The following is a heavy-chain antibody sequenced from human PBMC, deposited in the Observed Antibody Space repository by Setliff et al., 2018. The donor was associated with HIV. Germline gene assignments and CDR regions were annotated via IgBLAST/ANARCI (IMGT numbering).Heavy chain of an antibody. V-gene: IGHV1-46*01. J-gene: IGHJ5*02. Sequence: GASVKVSCKASGGTFSSYSITWVRQAPGQGLEWMGKINPAGNPTSYAQKFQGRLTMTRDTSTSTVYMELSSLRSEDTAVYYCARVRYCSGGSCYGGEYWFDPWGQGTLVTVSS. CDR2: INPAGNPT. D-gene: IGHD2-15*01. CDR3: ARVRYCSGGSCYGGEYWFDP. CDR1: GGTFSSYS.